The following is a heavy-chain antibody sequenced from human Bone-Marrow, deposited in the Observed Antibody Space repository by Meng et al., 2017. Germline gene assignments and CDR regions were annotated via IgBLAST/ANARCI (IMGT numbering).Heavy chain of an antibody. V-gene: IGHV1-2*02. D-gene: IGHD5-18*01. CDR3: ASPRGYSYEGFDAFDI. J-gene: IGHJ3*02. Sequence: GESLKISCAASGFTFSSYAMHWVRQAPGQGLEWMGWINPNSGGTNYAQKFQGRVTMTRDTSISTAYMELSRLRSDDTAVYYCASPRGYSYEGFDAFDIWGQGTMVTVSS. CDR1: GFTFSSYA. CDR2: INPNSGGT.